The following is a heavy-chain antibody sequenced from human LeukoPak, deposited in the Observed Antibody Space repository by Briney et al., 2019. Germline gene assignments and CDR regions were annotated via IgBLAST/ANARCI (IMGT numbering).Heavy chain of an antibody. J-gene: IGHJ5*02. CDR1: GGSISSYY. V-gene: IGHV4-59*01. CDR3: ARLSSGYYYSPFDP. CDR2: IYYSGST. D-gene: IGHD3-22*01. Sequence: PSETLSLTCTVSGGSISSYYWSWIRQPPGKGLEWIGYIYYSGSTNYNPSLKSRVTISVDTSKNQFSLKLSSVTAADTAVYYCARLSSGYYYSPFDPWGQGTLVTVSS.